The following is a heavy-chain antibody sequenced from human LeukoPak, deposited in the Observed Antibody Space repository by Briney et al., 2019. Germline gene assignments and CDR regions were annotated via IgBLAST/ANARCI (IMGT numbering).Heavy chain of an antibody. Sequence: PGGSLRLSCAASGFTFSIFGMHWVRQAPGKGLEWVSFIHFDGSNKFYADSVKGRFTISRDNSKNTLYLQMNTLRTEDTAVYYCANRHRQIVLPDYWGQGTLVTVSS. CDR2: IHFDGSNK. D-gene: IGHD1-26*01. CDR3: ANRHRQIVLPDY. V-gene: IGHV3-30*02. J-gene: IGHJ4*02. CDR1: GFTFSIFG.